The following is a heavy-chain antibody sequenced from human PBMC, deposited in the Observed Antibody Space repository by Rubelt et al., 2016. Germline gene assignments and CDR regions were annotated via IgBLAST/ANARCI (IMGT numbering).Heavy chain of an antibody. V-gene: IGHV1-69*01. Sequence: QVQLVQSGAEVKKPGSSVKVSCKASGGTFRSYAISWVRQAPGQGLEWMGGLLRIFGKANYAQKFQVRGTITADESTCTAYIELSSLRSEDTAVYYCAREQQVVGGWFDPWGQGTLVTVSS. CDR2: LLRIFGKA. D-gene: IGHD6-13*01. CDR3: AREQQVVGGWFDP. J-gene: IGHJ5*02. CDR1: GGTFRSYA.